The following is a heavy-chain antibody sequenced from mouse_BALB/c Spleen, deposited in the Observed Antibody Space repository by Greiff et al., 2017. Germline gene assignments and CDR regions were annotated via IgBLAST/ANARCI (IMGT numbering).Heavy chain of an antibody. CDR3: ARRDDYGAWFAY. Sequence: VQLQQSGPELVKPGASVKISCKASGYSFTGYYMHWVKQSHVKSLEWIGRINPYNGATSYNQNFKDKASLTVDKSSSTAYMELHSLTSEDSAVYYCARRDDYGAWFAYWGQGTLVTVSA. J-gene: IGHJ3*01. CDR1: GYSFTGYY. D-gene: IGHD2-4*01. CDR2: INPYNGAT. V-gene: IGHV1-31*01.